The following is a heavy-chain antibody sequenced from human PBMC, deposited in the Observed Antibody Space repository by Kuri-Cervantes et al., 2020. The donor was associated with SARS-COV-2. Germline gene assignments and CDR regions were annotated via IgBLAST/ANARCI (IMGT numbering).Heavy chain of an antibody. J-gene: IGHJ4*02. CDR3: ARVRSSGPGPRKYYFDY. V-gene: IGHV4-39*07. D-gene: IGHD6-19*01. CDR2: VYHSGAA. Sequence: GSLRLSCTVSGGSITSNGHYRGWIRQSPGKGLEWIGNVYHSGAAYYNPSLKSRVTISVDTSKNQFSLKLSSVTAADTAVYYCARVRSSGPGPRKYYFDYWGQGTLVTVSS. CDR1: GGSITSNGHY.